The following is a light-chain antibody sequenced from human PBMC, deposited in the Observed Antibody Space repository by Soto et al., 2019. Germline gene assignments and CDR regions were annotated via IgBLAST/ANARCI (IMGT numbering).Light chain of an antibody. CDR1: SSDVGGYSY. V-gene: IGLV2-8*01. Sequence: QSALTQPPSASGSPGQSVTISCTGTSSDVGGYSYVSWYQKHPGKAPKLMIYEVSKRPSGVPDRFSGSKSGNTASLTVSGLPAEDEADYYCSSYAGSNNFVVFGGGTKLTVL. CDR2: EVS. CDR3: SSYAGSNNFVV. J-gene: IGLJ2*01.